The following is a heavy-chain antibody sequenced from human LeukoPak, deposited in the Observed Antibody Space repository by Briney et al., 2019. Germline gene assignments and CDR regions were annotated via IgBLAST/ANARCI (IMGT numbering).Heavy chain of an antibody. D-gene: IGHD2-15*01. J-gene: IGHJ2*01. Sequence: GGSLRLSCTASGITFSSLWMSWVRQVPRKGLEWVADIKPDGSEVNYVASAKGRFTISKDNAKTSLYLQMNSLRVEDTAVYYCAGGQGWHFDLWGRGTLITVSS. V-gene: IGHV3-7*01. CDR2: IKPDGSEV. CDR1: GITFSSLW. CDR3: AGGQGWHFDL.